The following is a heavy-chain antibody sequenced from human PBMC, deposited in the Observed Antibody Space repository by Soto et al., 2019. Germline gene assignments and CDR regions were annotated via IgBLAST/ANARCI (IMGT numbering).Heavy chain of an antibody. Sequence: QVQLVQSGAEVKKPGSSVKVSCKASGGTFSSYAISWVRQAPGQGLEWMGGIIPIFGTANYAQKFQGRVTITADESTSTAYMELSSLRSEHTAVYYCARGPWYSSSSIGYYYYGMDVWGQGTTVTVSS. CDR1: GGTFSSYA. CDR3: ARGPWYSSSSIGYYYYGMDV. D-gene: IGHD6-6*01. CDR2: IIPIFGTA. V-gene: IGHV1-69*01. J-gene: IGHJ6*02.